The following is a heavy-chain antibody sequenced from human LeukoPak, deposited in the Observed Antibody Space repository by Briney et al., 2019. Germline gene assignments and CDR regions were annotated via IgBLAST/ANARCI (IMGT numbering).Heavy chain of an antibody. CDR1: GFTFSDYY. D-gene: IGHD5-24*01. CDR3: TRVGYIDEGIDY. V-gene: IGHV3-11*04. CDR2: ISSSGSTI. Sequence: GGSLRLSCAASGFTFSDYYMNWIRQAPGKGLEWVSYISSSGSTIYYADSVKGRFTISRDNAKNSLYLQMNSLRAEDTAIYYCTRVGYIDEGIDYWGQGTLVTVSS. J-gene: IGHJ4*02.